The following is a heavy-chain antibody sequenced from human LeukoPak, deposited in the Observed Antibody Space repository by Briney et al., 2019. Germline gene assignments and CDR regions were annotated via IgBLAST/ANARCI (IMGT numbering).Heavy chain of an antibody. D-gene: IGHD2-8*01. CDR3: ARIYCTNGICYLIDY. V-gene: IGHV7-4-1*02. J-gene: IGHJ4*02. Sequence: ASVKVSCKASGYTFTNYAMNWVRQAPGQGLEWMGWINTNTGNPTYAQGFTGRFVFSLDTSVSTAYLQISSLKAEDTAVYYCARIYCTNGICYLIDYWGQGTLATVSS. CDR2: INTNTGNP. CDR1: GYTFTNYA.